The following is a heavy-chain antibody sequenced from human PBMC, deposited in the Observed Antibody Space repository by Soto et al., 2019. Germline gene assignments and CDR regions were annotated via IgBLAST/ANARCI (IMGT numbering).Heavy chain of an antibody. CDR3: ARPMIPTGGVYYGMDV. CDR1: GYTFTSYG. D-gene: IGHD3-16*01. V-gene: IGHV1-18*01. Sequence: ASVKVSCKASGYTFTSYGISWVRQAPGQGLEWMGWISAYNGNTNYAQKLQGRVTMTTDTSTSTAYMELRSLRSDDTAVYYCARPMIPTGGVYYGMDVWGQGTTVTVSS. CDR2: ISAYNGNT. J-gene: IGHJ6*02.